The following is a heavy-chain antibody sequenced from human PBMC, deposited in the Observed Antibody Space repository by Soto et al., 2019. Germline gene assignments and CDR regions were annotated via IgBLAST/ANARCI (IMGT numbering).Heavy chain of an antibody. CDR3: ARESWWVDYYYGMDV. Sequence: QVQLVESGGGVVQPGRSLRLSCAASGFPFSSYAMHWVRQAPGKGLEWVAVISYDGSNKYYADSVKGRFTISRDNSKNTLYLQMNSLRAEDTAVYYCARESWWVDYYYGMDVWGQGTTVTVSS. D-gene: IGHD2-8*02. V-gene: IGHV3-30-3*01. CDR2: ISYDGSNK. J-gene: IGHJ6*02. CDR1: GFPFSSYA.